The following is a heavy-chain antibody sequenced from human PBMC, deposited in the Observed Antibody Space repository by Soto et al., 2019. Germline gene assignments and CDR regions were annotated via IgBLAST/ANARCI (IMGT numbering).Heavy chain of an antibody. V-gene: IGHV4-31*03. CDR2: IYVTGAV. J-gene: IGHJ5*02. CDR3: ARLRIATNNYKWFDP. Sequence: SETLSLTCCVSGAALNSGNYYWSWIRQVPGKGLEWIGHIYVTGAVDCNPSLRDRITISQDTSERQFSLNLRLVTAADTAVYYCARLRIATNNYKWFDPWGQGTLVTVSS. CDR1: GAALNSGNYY. D-gene: IGHD2-21*01.